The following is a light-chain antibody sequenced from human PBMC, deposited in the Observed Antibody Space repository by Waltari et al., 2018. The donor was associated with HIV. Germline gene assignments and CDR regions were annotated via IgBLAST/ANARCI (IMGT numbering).Light chain of an antibody. Sequence: SYELTQPPSVSVSPGQTASITCPGDQLGDKYACWYQQKPGQSPVRVNYQDSKRPSGIPERFSGSNSGNTATLTISGTQAMDEADYYCQAWDSRRVFGGGTKLTVL. V-gene: IGLV3-1*01. CDR3: QAWDSRRV. J-gene: IGLJ2*01. CDR2: QDS. CDR1: QLGDKY.